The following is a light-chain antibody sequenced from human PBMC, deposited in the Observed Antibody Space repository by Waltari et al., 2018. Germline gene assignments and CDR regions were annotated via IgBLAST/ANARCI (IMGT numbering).Light chain of an antibody. CDR1: SSDVGAYND. Sequence: QSALTQPASVSGSPGQSITISCAGTSSDVGAYNDVAWYQQHSGKAPKLIISDVTNRRAGFSNRFSGSKSGNTASLIIAWLQADDEADYYCSSYTTTSTYVFGTGTTVSVL. V-gene: IGLV2-14*03. CDR3: SSYTTTSTYV. J-gene: IGLJ1*01. CDR2: DVT.